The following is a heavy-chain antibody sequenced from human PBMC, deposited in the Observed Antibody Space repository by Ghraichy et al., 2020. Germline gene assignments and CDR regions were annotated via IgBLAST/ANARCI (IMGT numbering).Heavy chain of an antibody. CDR3: ARDPFGDYKYGGTDY. J-gene: IGHJ4*02. D-gene: IGHD4-17*01. Sequence: GGSLRLSCSVSGFTISRYWMSWVRQAPGKGMERVASIKADGSERYYVDSVKGRFTISRDNAENSLSLEMNSLRAEDTAMYYCARDPFGDYKYGGTDYWGQGTLVAVSS. CDR2: IKADGSER. V-gene: IGHV3-7*01. CDR1: GFTISRYW.